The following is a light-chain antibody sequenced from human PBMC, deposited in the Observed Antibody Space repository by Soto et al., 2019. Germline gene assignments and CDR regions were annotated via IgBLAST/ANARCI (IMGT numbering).Light chain of an antibody. Sequence: DIHMTQSPSILSASVGDRVTITCRASQSISSWLAWFQQKPGKAPNLLIYKASSLKSGVPSRFSGSGSGTEFTLTISSLQPDDFVTYYCQQYNSYPLTFGGGTKVDIK. CDR2: KAS. CDR1: QSISSW. V-gene: IGKV1-5*03. J-gene: IGKJ4*01. CDR3: QQYNSYPLT.